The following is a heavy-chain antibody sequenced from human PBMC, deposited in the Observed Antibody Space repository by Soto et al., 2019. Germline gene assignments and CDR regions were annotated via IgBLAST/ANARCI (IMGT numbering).Heavy chain of an antibody. CDR3: ARSLPAYCTDGVCEKYPGGSWFDP. Sequence: SETLSLTCTVSGGSISSGGYYWSWIRQHPGKGLEWIGYIYYSGSTYYNPSLKSRVTISVDTSKNQFSLKLSSVTAADTAVYYCARSLPAYCTDGVCEKYPGGSWFDPWGQGTLVTVSS. J-gene: IGHJ5*02. D-gene: IGHD2-8*01. CDR2: IYYSGST. V-gene: IGHV4-31*03. CDR1: GGSISSGGYY.